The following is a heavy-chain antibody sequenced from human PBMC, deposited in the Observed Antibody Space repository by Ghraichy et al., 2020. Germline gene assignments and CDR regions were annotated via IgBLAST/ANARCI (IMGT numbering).Heavy chain of an antibody. Sequence: GGSLRLSCAASGFTFSSYAMSWVRQAPGKGLEWVSAISGSGGSTYYADSVKGRFTISRDNSKNTLYLQMNSLRAEDTAVYYCAKGVTPGDYVLPPPDYWGQGTLVTVSS. CDR2: ISGSGGST. CDR1: GFTFSSYA. CDR3: AKGVTPGDYVLPPPDY. V-gene: IGHV3-23*01. D-gene: IGHD4-17*01. J-gene: IGHJ4*02.